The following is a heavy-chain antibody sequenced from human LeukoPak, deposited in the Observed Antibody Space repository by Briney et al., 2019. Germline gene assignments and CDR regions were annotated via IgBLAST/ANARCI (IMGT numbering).Heavy chain of an antibody. D-gene: IGHD6-13*01. CDR3: AKEDDLAAAFDY. CDR2: ISPSGGIT. CDR1: GFTFSSHG. V-gene: IGHV3-23*01. Sequence: GGSLRLSCAASGFTFSSHGMNWVRQAPGKGLEWVSGISPSGGITYYTDSVKGRFTISRDNSKNTVSLQMNSLRGEDTAVYYCAKEDDLAAAFDYWGQGTLVAVSS. J-gene: IGHJ4*02.